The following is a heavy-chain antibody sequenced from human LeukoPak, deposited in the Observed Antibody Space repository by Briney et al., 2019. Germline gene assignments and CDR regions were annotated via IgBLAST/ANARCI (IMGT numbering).Heavy chain of an antibody. CDR1: GASISSSSNYF. D-gene: IGHD3-9*01. J-gene: IGHJ6*03. CDR3: ARGPYYDILTGYEDYYYYMDV. CDR2: IYYSGNT. V-gene: IGHV4-39*07. Sequence: PSETLSLTCTVSGASISSSSNYFWGWIRQPPGKGLEWIGSIYYSGNTYYNPSLKSRVTISVDTSKNQFSLKLSSVTAADTAVYYCARGPYYDILTGYEDYYYYMDVWGKGTTVTVSS.